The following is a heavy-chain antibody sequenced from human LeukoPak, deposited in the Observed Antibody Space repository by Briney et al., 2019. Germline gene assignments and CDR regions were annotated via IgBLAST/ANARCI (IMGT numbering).Heavy chain of an antibody. V-gene: IGHV3-48*03. D-gene: IGHD6-19*01. CDR2: ISSSGSNI. CDR1: GFTFSSYE. J-gene: IGHJ4*02. Sequence: GGSLRLFCAASGFTFSSYEMNWVRQAPGKGLEWVSYISSSGSNIYYADSVKGRFTISRDNAKNSLYLQMNSLRAEDTAVYYCARFKLVVSSGWYYFDYWGQGTLVTVSS. CDR3: ARFKLVVSSGWYYFDY.